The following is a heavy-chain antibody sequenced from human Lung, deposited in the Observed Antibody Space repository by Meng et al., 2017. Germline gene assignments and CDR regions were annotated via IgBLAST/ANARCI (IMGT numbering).Heavy chain of an antibody. J-gene: IGHJ4*02. D-gene: IGHD3-16*01. V-gene: IGHV1-2*06. CDR2: INPKSGGT. Sequence: QVQLVQSGAEGKKPGAAGKGSCKASGYTFPGYYLHWVRQAPGQGLEGMGRINPKSGGTNYAQKFQGRVTMTRDTSISTAYIELSGLRSDDTAVYYCARGGSYSSDYWGQGTLVTVSS. CDR1: GYTFPGYY. CDR3: ARGGSYSSDY.